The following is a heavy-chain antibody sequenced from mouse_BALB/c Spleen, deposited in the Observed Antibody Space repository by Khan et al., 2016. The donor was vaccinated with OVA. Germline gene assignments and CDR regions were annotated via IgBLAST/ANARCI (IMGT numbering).Heavy chain of an antibody. Sequence: EVELVELGPGLVKPSQSLSLTCTVTGYSITSEYAWNWIRQFPGNKLEWMGYINYSGNTRYNPSLKSRISITRDTSKNQFFLQLNSVTTEDTATYYCTRKDYYDYDPFPYWGQGTLVTVSA. CDR3: TRKDYYDYDPFPY. D-gene: IGHD2-4*01. V-gene: IGHV3-2*02. J-gene: IGHJ3*01. CDR1: GYSITSEYA. CDR2: INYSGNT.